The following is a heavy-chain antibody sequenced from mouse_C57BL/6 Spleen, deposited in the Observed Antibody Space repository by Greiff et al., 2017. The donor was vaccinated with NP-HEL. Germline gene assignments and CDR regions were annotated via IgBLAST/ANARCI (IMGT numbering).Heavy chain of an antibody. CDR2: ISRGSSTV. J-gene: IGHJ4*01. D-gene: IGHD1-1*01. V-gene: IGHV5-17*01. CDR3: ARRAYGSSYDAMDY. CDR1: GFTFSDYG. Sequence: EVMLVESGGGLVKPGGSLKLSCAASGFTFSDYGMHWVRQAPEKGLEWVAYISRGSSTVYYADTVKGRFTISRDNAKNTLFLQMTSLRSEDTAMYYCARRAYGSSYDAMDYWGQGTSVTVSS.